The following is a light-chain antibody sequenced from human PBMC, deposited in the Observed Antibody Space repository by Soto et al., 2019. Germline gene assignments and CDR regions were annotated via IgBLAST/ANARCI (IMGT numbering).Light chain of an antibody. Sequence: QSALTQPASVSGSPGQSITISCTGTSSDVGGYGYVSWYQQHPGKAPKLIIYEVSNRPSGVSNRFSGSKSGNTASLTISGLQAEDEADYYCNSYTSKSTGVFGTGTKVTV. CDR3: NSYTSKSTGV. CDR2: EVS. V-gene: IGLV2-14*01. CDR1: SSDVGGYGY. J-gene: IGLJ1*01.